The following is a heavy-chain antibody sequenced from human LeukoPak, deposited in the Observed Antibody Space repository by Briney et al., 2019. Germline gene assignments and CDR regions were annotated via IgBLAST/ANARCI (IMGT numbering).Heavy chain of an antibody. V-gene: IGHV3-7*04. CDR2: IKQDGSEK. Sequence: GGSLRLSCAASGFTFSSYWMSWVRQAPGKGLEWVANIKQDGSEKYYVDSVKGRLTISRDNAKDSLYLQMNSLRAEDTAVYYCARENHYDILTGYYDYWGQGTLVTVSS. J-gene: IGHJ4*02. D-gene: IGHD3-9*01. CDR3: ARENHYDILTGYYDY. CDR1: GFTFSSYW.